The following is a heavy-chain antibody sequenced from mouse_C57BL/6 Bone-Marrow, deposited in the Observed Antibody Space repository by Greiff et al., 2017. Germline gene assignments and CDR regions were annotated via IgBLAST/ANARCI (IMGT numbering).Heavy chain of an antibody. Sequence: EVKLVESEGGLVQPGSSMKLSCTASGFTFSDYYMAWVRQVPDKGLEWVANINYDGSSTYYLDSLKSRFIISRDNARNILYQQMSSLKSEDTATYYCALVAEGGYAMDYWGQGTSVTVSS. CDR1: GFTFSDYY. V-gene: IGHV5-16*01. D-gene: IGHD1-1*01. J-gene: IGHJ4*01. CDR2: INYDGSST. CDR3: ALVAEGGYAMDY.